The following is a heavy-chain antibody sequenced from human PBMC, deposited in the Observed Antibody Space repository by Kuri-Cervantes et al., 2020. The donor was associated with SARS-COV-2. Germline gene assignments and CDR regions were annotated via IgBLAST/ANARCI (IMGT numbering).Heavy chain of an antibody. J-gene: IGHJ4*02. CDR3: AKDGDPDY. CDR2: IYSGGSST. D-gene: IGHD2-21*01. Sequence: GGSLRLSCAASGSTFSSYDMSWVRQAPGKGLEWVSVIYSGGSSTYYADSVKGRLTISRDNSKNTLYLQMNSLRAEDTAVYYCAKDGDPDYWGQGTLVTVSS. CDR1: GSTFSSYD. V-gene: IGHV3-23*03.